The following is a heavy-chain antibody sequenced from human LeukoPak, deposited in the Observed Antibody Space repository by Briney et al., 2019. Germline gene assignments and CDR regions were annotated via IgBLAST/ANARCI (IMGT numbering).Heavy chain of an antibody. Sequence: GGSLRLSCAASGFTFDEYDMHWVRQAPGKGLEWVSLISGDGGSTYYADSVKGRFTISRDNSKNSLYLQMNGLRTEDTALYYCAKDGCSGGACYSFGFYYGMDVWGQGTTVTVSS. V-gene: IGHV3-43*02. CDR2: ISGDGGST. D-gene: IGHD2-15*01. CDR1: GFTFDEYD. CDR3: AKDGCSGGACYSFGFYYGMDV. J-gene: IGHJ6*02.